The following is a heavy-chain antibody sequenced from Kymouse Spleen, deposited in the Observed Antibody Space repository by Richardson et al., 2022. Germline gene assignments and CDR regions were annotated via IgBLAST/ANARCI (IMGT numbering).Heavy chain of an antibody. J-gene: IGHJ4*02. V-gene: IGHV3-9*01. Sequence: EVQLVESGGGLVQPGRSLRLSCAASGFTFDDYAMHWVRQAPGKGLEWVSGISWNSGSIGYADSVKGRFTISRDNAKNSLYLQMNSLRAEDTALYYCAKDTGITMVRGVIIPYFDYWGQGTLVTVSS. CDR3: AKDTGITMVRGVIIPYFDY. CDR1: GFTFDDYA. D-gene: IGHD3-10*01. CDR2: ISWNSGSI.